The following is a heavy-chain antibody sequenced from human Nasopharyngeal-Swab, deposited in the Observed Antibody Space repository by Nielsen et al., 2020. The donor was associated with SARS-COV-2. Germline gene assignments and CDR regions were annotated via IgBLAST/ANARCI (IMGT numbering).Heavy chain of an antibody. V-gene: IGHV3-7*01. D-gene: IGHD5/OR15-5a*01. CDR2: VKQDGTEK. Sequence: GESLKISCAASGFTFSSYAMSWVRQAPGKGLEWVANVKQDGTEKYYVDSVKGRFTISRDNAKNSLYLQMNSLRVGDTAVYYCARKSSPFSASVHWGQGSLVTVSS. J-gene: IGHJ4*02. CDR1: GFTFSSYA. CDR3: ARKSSPFSASVH.